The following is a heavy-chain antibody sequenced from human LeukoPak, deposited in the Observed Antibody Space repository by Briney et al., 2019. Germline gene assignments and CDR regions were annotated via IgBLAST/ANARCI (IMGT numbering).Heavy chain of an antibody. V-gene: IGHV4-31*03. CDR1: GGSISSGGYY. CDR2: IYYSGST. Sequence: SETLSLTCTVSGGSISSGGYYWSWIRQHPGQGLEWIGYIYYSGSTYYNPSLKSRVTISVDTSKNQFSLKLSSVTAADTAVYYCARGNIVVVPTADIGEHFYYYMDVWGKGTTVTVSS. CDR3: ARGNIVVVPTADIGEHFYYYMDV. D-gene: IGHD2-2*01. J-gene: IGHJ6*03.